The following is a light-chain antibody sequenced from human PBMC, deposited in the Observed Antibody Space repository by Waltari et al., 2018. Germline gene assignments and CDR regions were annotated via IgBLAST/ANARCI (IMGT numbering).Light chain of an antibody. V-gene: IGKV1-39*01. J-gene: IGKJ1*01. CDR2: SAS. CDR1: QRISSY. Sequence: DIQMTQSPSSLSASVGDRVTITCRASQRISSYLNWYQQKPGKAPKLLIYSASSLQSGVPSRFSGSGSGTDFTLTISSLQPEEFATYYCQQTYSAPPWTFGQGTKVEIK. CDR3: QQTYSAPPWT.